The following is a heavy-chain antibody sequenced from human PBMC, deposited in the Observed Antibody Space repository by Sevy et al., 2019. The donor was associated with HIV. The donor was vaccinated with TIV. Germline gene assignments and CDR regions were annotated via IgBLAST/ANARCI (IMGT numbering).Heavy chain of an antibody. CDR1: RFTFSDYY. Sequence: GGSLRLSCAASRFTFSDYYMSWIRQAPGKGLEWVSYISSGGTTMYYADSLKGRFTISRDNAKNSLYLQMNGLRAEDTAVYYCARVRYNYGSYYFDYWGQGTLVTVSS. D-gene: IGHD1-1*01. CDR3: ARVRYNYGSYYFDY. CDR2: ISSGGTTM. V-gene: IGHV3-11*01. J-gene: IGHJ4*02.